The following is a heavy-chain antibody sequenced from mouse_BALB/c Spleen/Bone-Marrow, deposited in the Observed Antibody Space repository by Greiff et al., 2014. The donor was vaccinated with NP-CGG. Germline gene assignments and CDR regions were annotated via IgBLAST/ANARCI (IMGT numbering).Heavy chain of an antibody. CDR2: INPENGNT. D-gene: IGHD4-1*01. J-gene: IGHJ4*01. CDR3: ARWEYYAMDY. V-gene: IGHV14-3*02. Sequence: VQLQQSGAELVKPGASVKLSCTASGFNIKDTYMHWVKQRHEQGLEWIGRINPENGNTKYDPKFQGKATMTADTSSNTAYLQLSSLTSEDTAVDYCARWEYYAMDYWGQGTSVTVSS. CDR1: GFNIKDTY.